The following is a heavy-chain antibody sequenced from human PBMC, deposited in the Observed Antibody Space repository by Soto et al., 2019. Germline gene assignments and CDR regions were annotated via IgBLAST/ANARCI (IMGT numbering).Heavy chain of an antibody. Sequence: GGSLRLSCAASGFTFSSYAMSWVRQAPGKGLEWVSAISGSGGSTYYADSVKGRVTISRDNSKNTLYLQMNSLRAEDTAVYDCAKDLWGIAAAGDAFDIWGQGTMVTVSS. CDR3: AKDLWGIAAAGDAFDI. D-gene: IGHD6-13*01. CDR1: GFTFSSYA. V-gene: IGHV3-23*01. CDR2: ISGSGGST. J-gene: IGHJ3*02.